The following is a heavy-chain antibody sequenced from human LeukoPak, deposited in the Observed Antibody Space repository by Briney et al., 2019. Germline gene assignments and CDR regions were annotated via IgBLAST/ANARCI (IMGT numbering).Heavy chain of an antibody. D-gene: IGHD3-22*01. Sequence: GGSLRLSCAASGFTFSSYAMSWVRQAPGKGLEWVSVIYSGGSTYYADSVKGRFTISRDNSKNTLYLQMNSLRAEDTAVYYCARGREVVIPFDYWGQGTLVTVSS. CDR1: GFTFSSYA. CDR3: ARGREVVIPFDY. V-gene: IGHV3-66*01. CDR2: IYSGGST. J-gene: IGHJ4*02.